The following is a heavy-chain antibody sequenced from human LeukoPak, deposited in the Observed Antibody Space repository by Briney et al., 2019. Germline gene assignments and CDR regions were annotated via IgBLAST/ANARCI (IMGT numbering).Heavy chain of an antibody. CDR3: AGIVGATTWTLYDWYFDL. D-gene: IGHD1-26*01. Sequence: GGSLRLSCAASGFTFSSYSMNWVRQAPGKGLEWVSYISSSSSTIYYADSVKGRFTISRDNAKNSLYLQMNSLRAEDTAVYYCAGIVGATTWTLYDWYFDLWGRGTLVTVSS. V-gene: IGHV3-48*04. J-gene: IGHJ2*01. CDR1: GFTFSSYS. CDR2: ISSSSSTI.